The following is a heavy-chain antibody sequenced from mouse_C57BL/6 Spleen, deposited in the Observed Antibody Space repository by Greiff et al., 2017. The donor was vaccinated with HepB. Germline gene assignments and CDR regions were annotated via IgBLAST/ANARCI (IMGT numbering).Heavy chain of an antibody. J-gene: IGHJ1*03. CDR2: ISNGGGST. V-gene: IGHV5-12*01. CDR3: ARVVVTTWYFDV. Sequence: EVQLVESGGGLVQPGGSLKLSCAASGFTFSDYYMYWVRQTPEKRLEWVAYISNGGGSTYYPDTVKGRFTISRDNAKNTLYLQMSRLKSEDTAMYYFARVVVTTWYFDVWGTGTTVTVSS. CDR1: GFTFSDYY. D-gene: IGHD2-2*01.